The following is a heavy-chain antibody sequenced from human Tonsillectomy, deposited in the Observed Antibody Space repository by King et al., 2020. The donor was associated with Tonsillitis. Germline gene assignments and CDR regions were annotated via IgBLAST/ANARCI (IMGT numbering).Heavy chain of an antibody. Sequence: VQLVESGGGLVQPGRSLRLSCGASGLTFDDYAMHWVRHPPGKGLEWVSGITWSSGLIGYADSVKGRFTISRDNAKNSLYLQMNSLRDADTALYYCTRGPLNGHYVGYFDYWGHGALVTVSS. J-gene: IGHJ4*01. CDR1: GLTFDDYA. D-gene: IGHD3-10*02. V-gene: IGHV3-9*01. CDR2: ITWSSGLI. CDR3: TRGPLNGHYVGYFDY.